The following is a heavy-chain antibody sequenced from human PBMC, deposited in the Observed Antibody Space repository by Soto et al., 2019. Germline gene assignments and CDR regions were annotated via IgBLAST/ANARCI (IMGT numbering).Heavy chain of an antibody. V-gene: IGHV1-18*01. D-gene: IGHD2-15*01. CDR3: AGDWYCSGGRCYNCFDP. CDR1: GYTFTSYG. CDR2: ISADNGNT. Sequence: QVQLVQSGAEVKKPGASVKVSCKASGYTFTSYGISWVRQAPGQGLEWMGWISADNGNTNYAQKLQGRVTMTTDTSTRTAYMELRSLRSDDTAVYYCAGDWYCSGGRCYNCFDPWGQGTLVTVSS. J-gene: IGHJ5*02.